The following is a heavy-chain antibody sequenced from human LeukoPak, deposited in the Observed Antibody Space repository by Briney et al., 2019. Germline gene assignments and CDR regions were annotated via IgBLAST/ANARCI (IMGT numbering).Heavy chain of an antibody. CDR3: ARVGLYGGKLDY. CDR2: IYTSGNT. Sequence: KPSETLSLTCTVSGASISSGSYYWSWIRQPAGKGLEWIGRIYTSGNTNYNPSLKSRVTISLDTSKNQFSLNLSSVTAADTAVYYCARVGLYGGKLDYWGQGTLVTVSS. J-gene: IGHJ4*02. CDR1: GASISSGSYY. D-gene: IGHD4-23*01. V-gene: IGHV4-61*02.